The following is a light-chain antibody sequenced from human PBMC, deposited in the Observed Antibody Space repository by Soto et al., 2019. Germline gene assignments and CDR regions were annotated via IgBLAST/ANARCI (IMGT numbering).Light chain of an antibody. Sequence: ESVLTQPAATLSLSPGQRATLAFRSIQNVTSGNVAWYQQKPGQAPRLLIYGASSRATGIPDKFSGSGSGTDFTLTIDGLEPEDFAVYYCQQDGYSPITFGQGTRLEN. CDR3: QQDGYSPIT. CDR1: QNVTSGN. CDR2: GAS. V-gene: IGKV3-20*01. J-gene: IGKJ5*01.